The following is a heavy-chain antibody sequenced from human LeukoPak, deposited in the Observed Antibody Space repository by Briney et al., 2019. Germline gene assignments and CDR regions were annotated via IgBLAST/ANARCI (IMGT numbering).Heavy chain of an antibody. Sequence: GGSLRPSCAASGFTFSSYWMHWVRRAPGKGLVWVSRINSDGSSTSYADSVKGRFTISRDNAKNTLYLQMNSLRAEDTAVYYCANIHSSGSNRDYWGQGTLVTVSS. CDR1: GFTFSSYW. V-gene: IGHV3-74*01. D-gene: IGHD3-22*01. CDR2: INSDGSST. CDR3: ANIHSSGSNRDY. J-gene: IGHJ4*02.